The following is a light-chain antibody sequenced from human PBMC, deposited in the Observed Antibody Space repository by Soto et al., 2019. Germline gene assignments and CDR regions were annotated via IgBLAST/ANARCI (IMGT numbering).Light chain of an antibody. CDR3: QQYGSPPPT. CDR1: QSVSSSY. J-gene: IGKJ4*01. Sequence: EIVLTQSPGTLSLSPGERATLSCRASQSVSSSYLAWYQQKPGQAPRLLIYGASSRATGIPDRFSGSGSGTDFPLPYSRLEPKVFAIYYCQQYGSPPPTFGGGTKVEIK. CDR2: GAS. V-gene: IGKV3-20*01.